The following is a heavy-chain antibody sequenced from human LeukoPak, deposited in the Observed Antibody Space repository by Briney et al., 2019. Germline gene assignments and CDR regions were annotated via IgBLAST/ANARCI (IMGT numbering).Heavy chain of an antibody. D-gene: IGHD3-22*01. J-gene: IGHJ5*02. V-gene: IGHV4-31*03. CDR3: ARVRYDSTAYSRFDP. CDR1: GASITSGGHY. CDR2: IYYSGNP. Sequence: PSETLSLTCTVSGASITSGGHYWSWVRQLPGKGLEWIGFIYYSGNPSYNPSLKSRVSISVDTSKKQFPLKLNSMTAADTAVYYCARVRYDSTAYSRFDPWGQGTLVTVSS.